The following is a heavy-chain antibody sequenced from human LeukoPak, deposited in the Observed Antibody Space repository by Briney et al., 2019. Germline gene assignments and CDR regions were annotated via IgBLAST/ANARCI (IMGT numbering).Heavy chain of an antibody. CDR1: GGSLSSYY. J-gene: IGHJ6*02. Sequence: SETLSLTCTVSGGSLSSYYWSWIRQPPGKGLEWIGYIYYSGSTNYNPSLKSRVTISVDTSKNQFSLKLSSVTAADTAVYYCARAGVVRGVIGYYGMDVWGQGTTVTVSS. V-gene: IGHV4-59*01. CDR3: ARAGVVRGVIGYYGMDV. CDR2: IYYSGST. D-gene: IGHD3-10*01.